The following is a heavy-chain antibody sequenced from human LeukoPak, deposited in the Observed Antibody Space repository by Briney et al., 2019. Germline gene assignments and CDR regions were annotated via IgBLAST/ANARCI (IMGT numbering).Heavy chain of an antibody. CDR1: GFTFATHG. CDR2: IRGSSGKT. Sequence: ASVKVSCKASGFTFATHGISWMRQAPGQGLEWLGWIRGSSGKTDYAQKLQDRVTMTADTSTTTAYMELRSLRSDDTAVYYCARGQVGPTTPDYWGQGTLVTVSS. CDR3: ARGQVGPTTPDY. D-gene: IGHD1-26*01. V-gene: IGHV1-18*01. J-gene: IGHJ4*02.